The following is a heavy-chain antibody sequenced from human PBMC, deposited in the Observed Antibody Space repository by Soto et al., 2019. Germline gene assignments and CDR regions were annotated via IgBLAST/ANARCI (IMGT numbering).Heavy chain of an antibody. V-gene: IGHV5-51*01. CDR1: GYSFTSYW. J-gene: IGHJ5*02. CDR2: IYPGDSNT. CDR3: ARDLDYGRHSDRSDP. D-gene: IGHD4-17*01. Sequence: GESLKISCKGSGYSFTSYWIAWVRQMPGKGLEWMGIIYPGDSNTRYSPSFQGQVTISADKSISTAYLQWSSLKASDTAMYYCARDLDYGRHSDRSDPWGHGTLVTASS.